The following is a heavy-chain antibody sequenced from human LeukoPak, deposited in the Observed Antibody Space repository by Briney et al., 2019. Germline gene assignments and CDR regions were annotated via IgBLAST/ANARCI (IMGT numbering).Heavy chain of an antibody. V-gene: IGHV3-23*01. CDR2: ISGNGDNT. Sequence: GGSLRLSCAASGFMFSNFGMNWVRQAPGKGLEWVSAISGNGDNTYYTDSVKGRFTISRDNSKNTLYLQMNSLRAEDTAVYYCAKGCTYGSAWGQGTLVTVSS. D-gene: IGHD3-10*01. CDR3: AKGCTYGSA. J-gene: IGHJ5*02. CDR1: GFMFSNFG.